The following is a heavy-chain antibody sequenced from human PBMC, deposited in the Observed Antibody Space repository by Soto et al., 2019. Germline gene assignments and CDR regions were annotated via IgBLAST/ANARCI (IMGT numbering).Heavy chain of an antibody. CDR1: GFTFSSYG. D-gene: IGHD3-10*01. CDR2: ISYDGSNK. Sequence: PGGSLRLSCAASGFTFSSYGMHWVRQAPGKGLEWVAVISYDGSNKHYADSVKGRFTISRDNSKNTLYLQMNSLRAEDTAVYYCAKEGRATTDAFDIWGQGTMVTVSS. V-gene: IGHV3-30*18. J-gene: IGHJ3*02. CDR3: AKEGRATTDAFDI.